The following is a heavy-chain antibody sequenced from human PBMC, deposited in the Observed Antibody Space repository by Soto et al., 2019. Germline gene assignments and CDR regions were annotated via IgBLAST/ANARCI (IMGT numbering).Heavy chain of an antibody. V-gene: IGHV3-9*01. D-gene: IGHD2-15*01. J-gene: IGHJ3*02. CDR3: AILGVVVAANDAFDI. CDR1: GFTFDEYG. CDR2: ISWNSGSI. Sequence: GGSLRLSCAASGFTFDEYGMHWVRQAPGKGLDWVSGISWNSGSIGYADSVKGRFTISRDNAKNSLYLQMNSLRAEDAALYYCAILGVVVAANDAFDIWGQGTMVTVSS.